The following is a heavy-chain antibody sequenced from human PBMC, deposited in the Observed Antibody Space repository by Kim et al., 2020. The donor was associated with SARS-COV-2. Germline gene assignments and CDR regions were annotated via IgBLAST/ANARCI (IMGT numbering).Heavy chain of an antibody. CDR3: AREWWVLWFGESP. J-gene: IGHJ5*02. V-gene: IGHV3-7*01. Sequence: GGSLRLSCAASGFTFSTYWMSWVRQAPGKGLEWVAHIKPDGSEKYYVDSVKGRFTISRDNAKNSLYLQMNSLRAEDTAVYYCAREWWVLWFGESPGDQGTLVTVSS. CDR2: IKPDGSEK. CDR1: GFTFSTYW. D-gene: IGHD3-10*01.